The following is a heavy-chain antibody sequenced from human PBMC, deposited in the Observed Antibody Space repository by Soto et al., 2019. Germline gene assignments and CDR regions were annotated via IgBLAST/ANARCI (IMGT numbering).Heavy chain of an antibody. CDR3: TTAFVRWFGESRGYYMDV. V-gene: IGHV3-15*01. Sequence: GGSLRLSCAASGFTFSNAWMSWVRQAPGKGLEWVGRIKSKTDGGTTDYAAPVKGRFTISRDDSKNTLYLQMNSLKTEDTAVYYCTTAFVRWFGESRGYYMDVWGKGTTVTVSS. CDR1: GFTFSNAW. J-gene: IGHJ6*03. D-gene: IGHD3-10*01. CDR2: IKSKTDGGTT.